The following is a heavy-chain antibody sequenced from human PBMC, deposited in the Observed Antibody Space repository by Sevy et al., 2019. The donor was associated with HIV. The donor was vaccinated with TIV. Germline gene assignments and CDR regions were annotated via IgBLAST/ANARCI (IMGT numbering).Heavy chain of an antibody. Sequence: GGSLRLSCAASGFTFSDYYMSWIRQAPGKGLEWIAYISSSSTYTNYTDSVKGRFTISRDNAKNSLYLQMNSLRAEDTAIYYCAREIREFLSPTCFDSWGRGTLVTVSS. CDR1: GFTFSDYY. J-gene: IGHJ5*01. V-gene: IGHV3-11*06. CDR2: ISSSSTYT. D-gene: IGHD3-10*01. CDR3: AREIREFLSPTCFDS.